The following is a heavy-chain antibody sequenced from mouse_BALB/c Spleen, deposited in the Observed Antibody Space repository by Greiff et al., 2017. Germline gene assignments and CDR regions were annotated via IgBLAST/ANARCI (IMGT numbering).Heavy chain of an antibody. J-gene: IGHJ3*01. Sequence: VKLQESGAELVRPGASVTLSCKASGFTFTDYEMHWVKQTPVHGLEWIGAIDPETGGTAYNQKFKGKATLTADKSSSTAYMELRSLTSEDSAVYYCARQGGAWFDYWGQGTLVTVSA. V-gene: IGHV1-15*01. CDR1: GFTFTDYE. CDR2: IDPETGGT. CDR3: ARQGGAWFDY.